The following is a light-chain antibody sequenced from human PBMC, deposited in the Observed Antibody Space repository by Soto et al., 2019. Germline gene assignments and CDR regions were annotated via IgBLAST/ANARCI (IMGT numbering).Light chain of an antibody. Sequence: DIQMTQSPSTLSASVGDRVTITCRASQTISNWLAWYQQKPGKAPKVLIYDASTLDGGVPSRFSGRRSGTDFTLTISSLQPDDFATYYCQQYNSYSFGQGTKVDIK. J-gene: IGKJ1*01. CDR1: QTISNW. CDR3: QQYNSYS. V-gene: IGKV1-5*01. CDR2: DAS.